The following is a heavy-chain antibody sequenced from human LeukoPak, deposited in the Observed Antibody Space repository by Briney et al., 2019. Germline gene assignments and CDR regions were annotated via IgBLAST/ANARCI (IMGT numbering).Heavy chain of an antibody. CDR3: ARVAVAGTLDY. V-gene: IGHV3-30*04. D-gene: IGHD6-19*01. CDR1: GFTFSSYA. CDR2: ISYDGSNK. Sequence: GSLRLSCAASGFTFSSYAMHWVRQAPGKGLEWVAVISYDGSNKYYADSVKGRFTISRDNSKNTLYLQMDSLRAEDTAVYYCARVAVAGTLDYWGQGTLVTVSS. J-gene: IGHJ4*02.